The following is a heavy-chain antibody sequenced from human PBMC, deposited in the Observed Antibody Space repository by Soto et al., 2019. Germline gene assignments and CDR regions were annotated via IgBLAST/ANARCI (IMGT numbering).Heavy chain of an antibody. D-gene: IGHD2-2*01. CDR3: ARDLRGIVVVPAADAFDI. CDR2: ISSSSSYI. V-gene: IGHV3-21*01. CDR1: GFTFSSYS. J-gene: IGHJ3*02. Sequence: GGSLRLSCAASGFTFSSYSMNWVRQAPGKGLEWVSSISSSSSYIYYADSVKGRFTISRDNAKNSLYLQMNSLIAEDTAVYYCARDLRGIVVVPAADAFDIWGQGTMVTVSS.